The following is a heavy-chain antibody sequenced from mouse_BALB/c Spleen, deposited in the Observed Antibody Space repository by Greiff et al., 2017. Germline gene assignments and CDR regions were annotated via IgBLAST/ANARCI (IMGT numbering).Heavy chain of an antibody. J-gene: IGHJ2*01. CDR2: IYPGNSDT. Sequence: VQLQQSGTVLARPGASVKMSCKASGYTFTSYWMHWVKQRPGQGLEWIGAIYPGNSDTSYNQKFKGKAKLTAVTSTSTAYMELSSLTNEDSAVYYCTRWGYYGSSSKDYWGQGTTLTVSS. V-gene: IGHV1-5*01. CDR3: TRWGYYGSSSKDY. CDR1: GYTFTSYW. D-gene: IGHD1-1*01.